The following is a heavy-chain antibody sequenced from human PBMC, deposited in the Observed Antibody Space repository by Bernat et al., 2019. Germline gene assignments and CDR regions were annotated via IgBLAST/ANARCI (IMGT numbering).Heavy chain of an antibody. CDR3: VRWVFAGTAY. V-gene: IGHV3-74*01. Sequence: EVQLVESGGGLVQPGGSLRLSCAASGFTFSGFWMHWVRQAPGEGLVWVSRVNGEGRGTTYADSVKGRFTISRDNAKSTLYLQMNDLRAEDTAVYYCVRWVFAGTAYWGQGTLVTVSS. CDR2: VNGEGRGT. J-gene: IGHJ4*02. D-gene: IGHD1-1*01. CDR1: GFTFSGFW.